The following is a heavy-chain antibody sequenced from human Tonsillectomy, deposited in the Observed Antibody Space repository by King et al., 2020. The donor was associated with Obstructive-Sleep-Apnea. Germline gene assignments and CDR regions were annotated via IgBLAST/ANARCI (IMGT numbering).Heavy chain of an antibody. D-gene: IGHD3-10*01. Sequence: QLQESGPGLVKPSETLSLTCTVSGGSISSSSYYWGWIRQPPGKGLEWIGSIYYSGSTYYNPSLRSRVTISVDTSKNQFSLKLSSVTAADTAVYYCARNVLQWFGDLQGDAFDIWGQGTMVTVSS. J-gene: IGHJ3*02. V-gene: IGHV4-39*07. CDR1: GGSISSSSYY. CDR2: IYYSGST. CDR3: ARNVLQWFGDLQGDAFDI.